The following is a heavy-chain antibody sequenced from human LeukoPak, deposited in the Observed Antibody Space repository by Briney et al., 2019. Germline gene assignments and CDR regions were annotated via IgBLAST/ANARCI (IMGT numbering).Heavy chain of an antibody. J-gene: IGHJ4*02. V-gene: IGHV4-38-2*02. CDR1: GYSISSGYY. CDR3: ARTEGYCSGGSCYFDY. Sequence: PSETLSLTCTVSGYSISSGYYWGWIRQPPGKGLEWIGSIYHSGSTYYNPSLKSRVTISVDTSKNQFSLKLSSVTAADTAVYYCARTEGYCSGGSCYFDYWGQGTLVTVSS. CDR2: IYHSGST. D-gene: IGHD2-15*01.